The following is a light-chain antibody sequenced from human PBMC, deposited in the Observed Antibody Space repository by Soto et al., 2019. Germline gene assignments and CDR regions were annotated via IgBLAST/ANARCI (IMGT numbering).Light chain of an antibody. V-gene: IGKV1-5*03. CDR1: QSVSFW. CDR2: KAS. CDR3: QQYNTYWT. Sequence: DIQMTQSPSILSASVGDRVTITCRASQSVSFWLAWYQQKPGKAPKLLIYKASNLESGVPSRFSGGGFGTEYTLTISSMQPDDFATYYCQQYNTYWTFGQGTKVEIK. J-gene: IGKJ1*01.